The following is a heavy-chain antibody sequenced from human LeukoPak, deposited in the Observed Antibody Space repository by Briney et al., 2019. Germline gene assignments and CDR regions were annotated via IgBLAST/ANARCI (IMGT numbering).Heavy chain of an antibody. Sequence: GGSLRLSCAASGFIFSNYWMTWVRQTPGKGLEFVANIKEDGSEIFYLDSVKGRFTISRDNAKNSVYLQMNSLRAEDTAVYYCARARSSSSKGVCYFDYWGQGTLVTVSS. CDR3: ARARSSSSKGVCYFDY. CDR2: IKEDGSEI. V-gene: IGHV3-7*03. J-gene: IGHJ4*02. D-gene: IGHD6-6*01. CDR1: GFIFSNYW.